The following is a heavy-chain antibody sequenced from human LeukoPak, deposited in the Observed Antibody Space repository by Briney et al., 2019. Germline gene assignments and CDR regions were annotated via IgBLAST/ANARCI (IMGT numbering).Heavy chain of an antibody. D-gene: IGHD6-13*01. V-gene: IGHV3-30*02. CDR3: ANSAAGKYYYYYMDV. Sequence: GGSLRLSCAASGFTFSSYGVHWVRQAPGKGLEWVAFIRYDGSNKYYADSVKGRFTISRDNSKNTLYLQMNSLRAEDTAVYYCANSAAGKYYYYYMDVWGKGTTVTVSS. J-gene: IGHJ6*03. CDR1: GFTFSSYG. CDR2: IRYDGSNK.